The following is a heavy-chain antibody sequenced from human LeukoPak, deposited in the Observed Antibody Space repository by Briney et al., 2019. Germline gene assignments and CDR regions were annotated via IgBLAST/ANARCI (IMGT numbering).Heavy chain of an antibody. D-gene: IGHD4-17*01. CDR3: ARETGSAVGSTDFDY. J-gene: IGHJ4*02. CDR1: GFTFSSYW. CDR2: ISYDGSNK. Sequence: GGSLRLSCAASGFTFSSYWMNWARQAPGKGLEWVAVISYDGSNKYYADSVKGRFTISRDNSKNTLYLQMNSLRAEDTAVYYCARETGSAVGSTDFDYWGQGTLVTVSS. V-gene: IGHV3-30-3*01.